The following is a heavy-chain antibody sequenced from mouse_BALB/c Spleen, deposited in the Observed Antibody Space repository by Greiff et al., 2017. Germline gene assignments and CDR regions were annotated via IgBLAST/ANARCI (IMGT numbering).Heavy chain of an antibody. V-gene: IGHV1-18*01. CDR1: GYTFTEYT. CDR2: INPNNGGT. CDR3: ARGGTDYHYAMDY. D-gene: IGHD2-4*01. J-gene: IGHJ4*01. Sequence: VQLQQSGPELVKPGASVKISCKTSGYTFTEYTMYWVQQSHGKSLEWIGGINPNNGGTSYNQKFKGKATLTVDKSSSTAYMELRSLTSEDTAVYYCARGGTDYHYAMDYWGQGTSVTVSS.